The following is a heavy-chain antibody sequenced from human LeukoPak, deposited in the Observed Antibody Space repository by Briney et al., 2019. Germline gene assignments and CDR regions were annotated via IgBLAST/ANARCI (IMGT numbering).Heavy chain of an antibody. J-gene: IGHJ3*02. CDR1: GINLSSYW. CDR3: ARGGRKLGDAFDI. V-gene: IGHV3-74*01. CDR2: IKSDGSNT. D-gene: IGHD7-27*01. Sequence: GGSLRLSCEASGINLSSYWMHWVRQTPGMGLVWVSRIKSDGSNTRYEDSVKGRFTVSRDNAKNTLYIQMNSLRGEDTAVYYCARGGRKLGDAFDIWGQGTLVTVS.